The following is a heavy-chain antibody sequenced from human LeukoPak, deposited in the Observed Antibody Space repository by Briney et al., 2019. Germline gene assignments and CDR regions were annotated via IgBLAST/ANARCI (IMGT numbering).Heavy chain of an antibody. Sequence: SETLSLTCAVSGGSISSSNWWSWVRQPPGKGLEWIGGIYHSGSTNYNPSLKSRVTISVDKSNNQFSLKLSSVTAADTAVYYCARTYYYGSGSYYPDAFDIWGQGTMVTVSS. V-gene: IGHV4-4*02. J-gene: IGHJ3*02. CDR3: ARTYYYGSGSYYPDAFDI. CDR1: GGSISSSNW. D-gene: IGHD3-10*01. CDR2: IYHSGST.